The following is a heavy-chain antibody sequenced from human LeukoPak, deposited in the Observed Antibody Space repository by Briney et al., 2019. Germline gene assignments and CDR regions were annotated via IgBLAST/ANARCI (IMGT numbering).Heavy chain of an antibody. CDR2: IYYSGST. V-gene: IGHV4-59*01. J-gene: IGHJ6*02. D-gene: IGHD4-17*01. CDR1: GGAMSSDY. CDR3: ARVAKSPRATVTTPYYYYGMDV. Sequence: PAETLSLTCTGSGGAMSSDYWSWIRQPAGKGMEWIGYIYYSGSTNYNPSLKSRVTISVDTSKNQFSLKLSSVTAADTAVYYCARVAKSPRATVTTPYYYYGMDVWGQGTTVTVSS.